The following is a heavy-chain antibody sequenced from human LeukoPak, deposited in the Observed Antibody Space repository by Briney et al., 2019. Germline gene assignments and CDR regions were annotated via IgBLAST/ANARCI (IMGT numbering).Heavy chain of an antibody. CDR1: GFTFSSYA. Sequence: GGSLRLSCAASGFTFSSYAMSWVRQAPGKGLEWVSAISGSGGSTYNADSVKGRFTISRDNSKNTLYLQMNSLRAEDTAVYYCAKETSEYSTSKVFDYWGQGTLVTVSS. CDR3: AKETSEYSTSKVFDY. J-gene: IGHJ4*02. V-gene: IGHV3-23*01. D-gene: IGHD6-6*01. CDR2: ISGSGGST.